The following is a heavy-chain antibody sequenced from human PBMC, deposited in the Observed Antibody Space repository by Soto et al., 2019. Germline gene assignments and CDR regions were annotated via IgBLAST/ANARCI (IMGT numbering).Heavy chain of an antibody. CDR2: INPNSGVT. J-gene: IGHJ6*03. CDR3: ARESGGATATLDYYYFYMDV. CDR1: GDSFNDYY. Sequence: VPLVQSGAEVRKPGASVKVSCKSSGDSFNDYYLHWVRQAPGQGLEWMGWINPNSGVTKYAQKFQGWVTMTRDTSIRKVYMELSRLRSDDTAVYYCARESGGATATLDYYYFYMDVWGKGTTVTVSS. D-gene: IGHD5-12*01. V-gene: IGHV1-2*04.